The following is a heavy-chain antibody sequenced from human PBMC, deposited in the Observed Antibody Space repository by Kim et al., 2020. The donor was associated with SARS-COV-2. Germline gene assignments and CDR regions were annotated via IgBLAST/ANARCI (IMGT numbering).Heavy chain of an antibody. CDR3: ARHKSSGSYYFDY. Sequence: SHTSRKNRATISVDTSKNQFSLRVSSVPAAATAVYYCARHKSSGSYYFDYWGQGTLVTVSS. V-gene: IGHV4-59*08. D-gene: IGHD1-26*01. J-gene: IGHJ4*02.